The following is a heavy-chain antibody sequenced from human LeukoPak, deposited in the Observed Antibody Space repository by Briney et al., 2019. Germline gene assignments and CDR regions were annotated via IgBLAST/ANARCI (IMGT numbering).Heavy chain of an antibody. CDR1: GFTFSSYA. D-gene: IGHD3-9*01. Sequence: PGGSLRLSCAASGFTFSSYAMSWVRQAPGKGLEWVSAISGSGGSTYYADSVKGRFTIPRDNSKNTLYLQMNSLRAEDTAVYYCAKDARYFDWLLFYFDYWGQGTLVTVSS. V-gene: IGHV3-23*01. J-gene: IGHJ4*02. CDR2: ISGSGGST. CDR3: AKDARYFDWLLFYFDY.